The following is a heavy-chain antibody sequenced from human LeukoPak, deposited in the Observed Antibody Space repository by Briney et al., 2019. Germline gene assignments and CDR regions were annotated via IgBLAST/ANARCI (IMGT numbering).Heavy chain of an antibody. J-gene: IGHJ6*02. CDR3: ARAGSSGYYYYYGMDV. V-gene: IGHV1-18*01. Sequence: ASVKVSCKASGGTFSSYAISWVRQAPGQGLEWMGWISAYNGNTNYAQKLQGRVTMTTDTSTSTAYMELRSLRSDDTAVYYCARAGSSGYYYYYGMDVWGQGTTVTVSS. CDR2: ISAYNGNT. D-gene: IGHD6-19*01. CDR1: GGTFSSYA.